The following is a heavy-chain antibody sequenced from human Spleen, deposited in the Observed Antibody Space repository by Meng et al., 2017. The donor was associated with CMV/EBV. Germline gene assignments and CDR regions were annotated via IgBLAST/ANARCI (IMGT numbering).Heavy chain of an antibody. V-gene: IGHV3-23*01. CDR1: GFTFDDYA. CDR3: AKDLGSNDYGEDY. Sequence: GGSLRLSCAASGFTFDDYAMHWVRQAPGKGLEWVSGISGSGHSPYYIDSVRGRFTISRDNSKNTLFLVMNSLRAEDTAVYYCAKDLGSNDYGEDYWGQGTPVTSPQ. D-gene: IGHD4-17*01. J-gene: IGHJ4*02. CDR2: ISGSGHSP.